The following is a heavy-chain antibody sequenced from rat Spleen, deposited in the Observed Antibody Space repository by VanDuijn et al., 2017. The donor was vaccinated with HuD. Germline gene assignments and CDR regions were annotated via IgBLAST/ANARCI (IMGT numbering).Heavy chain of an antibody. CDR3: TGLFDY. CDR2: ITNGGGST. CDR1: GFTFSDYW. J-gene: IGHJ2*01. Sequence: EVQLVESGGGLVQPGRSLKLSCVASGFTFSDYWMTWIRQAPGKGLECIASITNGGGSTYYLDSVRGRFTISRDNAKSTLYLQMNSLRSEDTATYYCTGLFDYWGQGVMVTVSS. V-gene: IGHV5-31*01.